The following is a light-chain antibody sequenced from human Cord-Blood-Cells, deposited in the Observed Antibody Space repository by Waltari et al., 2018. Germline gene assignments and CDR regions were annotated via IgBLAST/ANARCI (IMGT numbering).Light chain of an antibody. Sequence: EIVLTQSPGTLSLSPGERATLSCRASQSVSSSHLAWYQQKPGQAPRLLIYGASSSATGIPDRFSGSGSGTDFTLTISRLEPEDFAVYYCQQYGSSPLTFGGGTKVEIK. CDR1: QSVSSSH. CDR3: QQYGSSPLT. V-gene: IGKV3-20*01. CDR2: GAS. J-gene: IGKJ4*01.